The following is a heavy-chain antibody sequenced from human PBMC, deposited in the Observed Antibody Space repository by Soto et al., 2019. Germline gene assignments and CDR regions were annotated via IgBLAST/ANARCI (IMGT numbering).Heavy chain of an antibody. D-gene: IGHD3-3*01. V-gene: IGHV1-8*01. CDR2: STSNSGNS. CDR3: VLLGVFVH. CDR1: GYTFTSYN. Sequence: GASVKVSCKASGYTFTSYNINWVRQAPGQGLEWVAGSTSNSGNSDYAQKFQGRLTVTRDTSISTAYMELSSLRSDDTAVYYCVLLGVFVHWGPGTLVTVSS. J-gene: IGHJ4*02.